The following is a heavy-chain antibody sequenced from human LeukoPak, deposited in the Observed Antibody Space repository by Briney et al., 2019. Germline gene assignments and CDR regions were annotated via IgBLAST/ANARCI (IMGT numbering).Heavy chain of an antibody. CDR3: ARVTLGYCSGGSCLDY. V-gene: IGHV4-34*01. Sequence: SETLSLTCAVYGGSFSGYYWSWIRQPPGKGLEWIGEINHSGSNNYNPSLKSRVTISVDTSKNQFSLKLRSVTAADTAVYYCARVTLGYCSGGSCLDYWGQGTLVTVSS. CDR2: INHSGSN. D-gene: IGHD2-15*01. CDR1: GGSFSGYY. J-gene: IGHJ4*02.